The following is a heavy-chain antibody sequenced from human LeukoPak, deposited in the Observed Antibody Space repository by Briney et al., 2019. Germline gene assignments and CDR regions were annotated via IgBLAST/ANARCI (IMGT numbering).Heavy chain of an antibody. CDR3: ASGRGSGGSHTSYFDY. D-gene: IGHD2-15*01. Sequence: GGSLRLSCVASGITFRNYGMHWVRQAPGKGLEWVAIIWYDGSNKYYADSVRGRFTISRDNSKSTLYLQMNSLRVEDTAVYYCASGRGSGGSHTSYFDYWGQGTLVTVSS. J-gene: IGHJ4*02. CDR1: GITFRNYG. CDR2: IWYDGSNK. V-gene: IGHV3-33*01.